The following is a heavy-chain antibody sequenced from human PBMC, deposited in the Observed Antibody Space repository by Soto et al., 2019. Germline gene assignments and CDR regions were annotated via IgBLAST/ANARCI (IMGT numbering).Heavy chain of an antibody. CDR2: IYRTGST. J-gene: IGHJ4*02. V-gene: IGHV4-4*02. CDR3: ASRDPGTSVDY. Sequence: SETLSLTCAVSGGSFTSNNWWTWVRQPPGQGLEWIGEIYRTGSTNYNPSLKSRVTITLDKSENQFSLKVTSLTAADTAVYYCASRDPGTSVDYWGQGTLVTVSS. CDR1: GGSFTSNNW. D-gene: IGHD1-7*01.